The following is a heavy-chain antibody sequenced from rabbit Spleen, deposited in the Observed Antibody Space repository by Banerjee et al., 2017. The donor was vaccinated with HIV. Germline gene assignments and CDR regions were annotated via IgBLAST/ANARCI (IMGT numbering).Heavy chain of an antibody. D-gene: IGHD1-1*01. CDR1: GFTISGYW. J-gene: IGHJ4*01. CDR3: AREDVGGSVSL. CDR2: IYPITETT. V-gene: IGHV1S7*01. Sequence: QLEESGGRLVQPGGSLTLSCKAFGFTISGYWMNWVRQAPGKGLEWIGIIYPITETTYYANWVNGRFTISSDNARNTVELQMNSLTAADTATYFCAREDVGGSVSLWGPGTLVTVS.